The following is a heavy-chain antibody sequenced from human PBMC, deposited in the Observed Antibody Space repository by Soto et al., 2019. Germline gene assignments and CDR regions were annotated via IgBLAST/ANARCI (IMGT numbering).Heavy chain of an antibody. V-gene: IGHV3-30-3*01. Sequence: GGSLRLSCAASGFTFSSYAMHWVRQAPGKGLEWVAVISYDGSNKYYADSVKGRFTISRDNSKNTLYLQMNSLRAEDTAVYYCARATYFYDSSGYSGYGLDVWGQGNTVTFSS. D-gene: IGHD3-22*01. CDR2: ISYDGSNK. CDR3: ARATYFYDSSGYSGYGLDV. J-gene: IGHJ6*02. CDR1: GFTFSSYA.